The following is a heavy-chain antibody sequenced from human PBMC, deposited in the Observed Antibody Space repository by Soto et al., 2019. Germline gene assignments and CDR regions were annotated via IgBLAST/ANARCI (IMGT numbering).Heavy chain of an antibody. Sequence: PSETLSLTCAVYGGSFSGYYWSWIRQPPGKGLEWIGEINHSGSTNYNPSLKSRVTISVDTSKNQFSLKLSSVTAADTAVYYCAREKYSSSWYVNWFDPWGQGTLVTVSS. D-gene: IGHD6-13*01. J-gene: IGHJ5*02. CDR2: INHSGST. V-gene: IGHV4-34*01. CDR1: GGSFSGYY. CDR3: AREKYSSSWYVNWFDP.